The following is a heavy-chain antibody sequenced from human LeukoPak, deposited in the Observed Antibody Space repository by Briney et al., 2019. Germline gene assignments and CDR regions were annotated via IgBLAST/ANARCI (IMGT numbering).Heavy chain of an antibody. CDR3: AKFGVYYDSHKGENEVFLY. Sequence: GGSLRLSCAASGFTFSSYGMHWVRQAPGKGLEWVSFIRYDGSNKYYADSVKGRFTISRDNAKNTLYLQMHSLRAEDTALYYCAKFGVYYDSHKGENEVFLYGRQGTLVTVSS. V-gene: IGHV3-30*02. J-gene: IGHJ4*02. CDR1: GFTFSSYG. CDR2: IRYDGSNK. D-gene: IGHD3-22*01.